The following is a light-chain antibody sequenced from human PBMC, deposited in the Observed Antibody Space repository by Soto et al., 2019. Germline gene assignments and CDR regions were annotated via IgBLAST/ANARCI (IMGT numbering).Light chain of an antibody. V-gene: IGKV1-12*01. CDR3: QHANSFPWT. CDR1: QDITRW. CDR2: ATS. J-gene: IGKJ1*01. Sequence: DLQMTQSPSSVSASVGDRVTITCRASQDITRWLAWYQQKPGGAPRLLIYATSSLQSGIPSRFSGGASGTDFTLTIDSLQPEDFATYYCQHANSFPWTFGQGTKVEI.